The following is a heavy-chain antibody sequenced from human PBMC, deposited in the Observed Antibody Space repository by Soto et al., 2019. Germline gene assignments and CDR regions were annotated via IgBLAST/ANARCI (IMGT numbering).Heavy chain of an antibody. V-gene: IGHV6-1*01. J-gene: IGHJ6*02. CDR1: GYSVCSKSAA. D-gene: IGHD3-22*01. CDR3: ARAGIVVPLGMDV. Sequence: QTLSLTGAIAGYSVCSKSAACNFIRHSPSRGLELLVRTYYRSKWYNDYAVSVKSRITINPDTSKNQFSLQLNSVTPEDTAVYYCARAGIVVPLGMDVWGQGTTVTVSS. CDR2: TYYRSKWYN.